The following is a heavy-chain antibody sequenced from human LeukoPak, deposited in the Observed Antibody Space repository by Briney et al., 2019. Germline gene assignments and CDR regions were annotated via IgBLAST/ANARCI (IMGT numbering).Heavy chain of an antibody. J-gene: IGHJ4*02. CDR2: IHPGGTI. Sequence: GGSLRHSCVPATPTATTMYTGCDSQAPGKGLEWVSVIHPGGTIYYADSVKGTFTISRDNSKNTLYLEMNTLRFEDTAVITCPIAGKRYAFDYWGQGILVTVSS. V-gene: IGHV3-66*01. CDR1: TPTATTMY. D-gene: IGHD3-9*01. CDR3: PIAGKRYAFDY.